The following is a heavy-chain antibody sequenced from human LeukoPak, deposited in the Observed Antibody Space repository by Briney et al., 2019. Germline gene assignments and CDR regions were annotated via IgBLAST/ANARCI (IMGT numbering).Heavy chain of an antibody. CDR2: IWSDASIK. Sequence: GTFLRLSCATSGFTFSTNIMHWVRQAPGKGLEWVAAIWSDASIKYYAESVKGRFSISRDNSRNTLYLELSSLRAEDTALYYCAKDLHGSGSFDYWGQGTLVTVSS. J-gene: IGHJ4*02. D-gene: IGHD3-10*01. CDR1: GFTFSTNI. CDR3: AKDLHGSGSFDY. V-gene: IGHV3-30*18.